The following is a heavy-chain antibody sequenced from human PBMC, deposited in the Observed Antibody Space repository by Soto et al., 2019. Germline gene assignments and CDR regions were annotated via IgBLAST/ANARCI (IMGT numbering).Heavy chain of an antibody. D-gene: IGHD3-3*01. Sequence: GESLKISCKRSGYNFAGYWIAWVRQMPGKGLALMGIIYPGDSDTRYRPSFQGQVTISADKSISSAYLQWSSLRPSDTAMYYCARGGVSTRTFDYWGQGTPVTV. CDR3: ARGGVSTRTFDY. CDR1: GYNFAGYW. V-gene: IGHV5-51*01. J-gene: IGHJ4*02. CDR2: IYPGDSDT.